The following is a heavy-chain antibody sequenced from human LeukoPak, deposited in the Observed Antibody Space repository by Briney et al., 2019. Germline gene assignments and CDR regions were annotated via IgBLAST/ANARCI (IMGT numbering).Heavy chain of an antibody. J-gene: IGHJ5*02. CDR2: IYYSGST. CDR1: GGSISSGDYY. V-gene: IGHV4-30-4*08. Sequence: PSETLSLTCTVSGGSISSGDYYWSWIRQPPGKGLEWIGYIYYSGSTYYNPSLKSRVTISVDTSKNQFSPKLSSVTAADTAVYYCARDGVPAAIFDPWGQGTLVTVSS. D-gene: IGHD2-2*01. CDR3: ARDGVPAAIFDP.